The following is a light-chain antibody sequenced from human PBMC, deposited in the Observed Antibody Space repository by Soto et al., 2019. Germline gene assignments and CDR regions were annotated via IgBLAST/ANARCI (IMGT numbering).Light chain of an antibody. CDR3: QRYGGSPRT. J-gene: IGKJ1*01. Sequence: EIVLTQSPGTVSLSPGERATLSCRASQSIKSNSLAWYQQRPGQAPRLLIYGASSRATGIPDRFSGSGSGTDFTLTISRLGPEDCAVYYCQRYGGSPRTFGQGTKVEIK. CDR1: QSIKSNS. CDR2: GAS. V-gene: IGKV3-20*01.